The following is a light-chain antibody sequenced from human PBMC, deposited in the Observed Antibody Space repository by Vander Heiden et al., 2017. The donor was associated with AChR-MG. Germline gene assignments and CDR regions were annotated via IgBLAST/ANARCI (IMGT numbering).Light chain of an antibody. J-gene: IGLJ2*01. CDR3: HVWDIDSNHGV. CDR2: DDT. Sequence: SYVLTQPPSVSVAPGQTATITCAGTYIESKNVHWYQQTPGQAPRLILCDDTYRPSGIPERFSGSNSGDPATLTISSVEAGDEADYYCHVWDIDSNHGVIGGGTRLTVL. V-gene: IGLV3-21*02. CDR1: YIESKN.